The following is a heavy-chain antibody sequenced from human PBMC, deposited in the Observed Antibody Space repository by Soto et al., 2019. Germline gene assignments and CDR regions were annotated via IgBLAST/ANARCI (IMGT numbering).Heavy chain of an antibody. CDR1: GGSISSYY. V-gene: IGHV4-59*01. CDR3: ARNDYDILTGSDGMDV. CDR2: IYYSGST. Sequence: SETLSLTCTVSGGSISSYYWSWIRQPPGKGLEWIGYIYYSGSTNYNPSLKSRVTISVDTSKNQFSLKLSSVTAADTAVYYCARNDYDILTGSDGMDVWGQGTTVT. J-gene: IGHJ6*02. D-gene: IGHD3-9*01.